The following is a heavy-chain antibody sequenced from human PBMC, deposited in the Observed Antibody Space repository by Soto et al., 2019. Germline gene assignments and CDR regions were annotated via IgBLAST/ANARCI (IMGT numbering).Heavy chain of an antibody. Sequence: TFTSYGISWVRQAPGQGLEWMGWISAYNGNTKYAQKLQGRVTMTTDTSTSTAYMELRSLRSDDTAVYYCARRAPPMDVWGQGTTVTVSS. CDR3: ARRAPPMDV. V-gene: IGHV1-18*01. CDR2: ISAYNGNT. J-gene: IGHJ6*02. CDR1: TFTSYG.